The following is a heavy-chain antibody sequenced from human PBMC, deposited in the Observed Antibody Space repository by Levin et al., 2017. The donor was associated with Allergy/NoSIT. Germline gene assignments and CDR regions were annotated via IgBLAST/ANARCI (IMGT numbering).Heavy chain of an antibody. CDR2: SRNKPNNYIT. V-gene: IGHV3-72*01. CDR1: GFTFSDHN. Sequence: PGESLKISCAASGFTFSDHNMGWVRQAPGKGLEWVGHSRNKPNNYITEYAASVKGRFTISRHESQNSLYLQMSSLRTADTAVYYCTRVRWFGDRKGVFDFWGRGTLVTVSS. CDR3: TRVRWFGDRKGVFDF. J-gene: IGHJ4*02. D-gene: IGHD3-10*01.